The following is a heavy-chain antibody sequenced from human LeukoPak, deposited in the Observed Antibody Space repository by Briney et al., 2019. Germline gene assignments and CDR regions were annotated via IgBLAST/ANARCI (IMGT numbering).Heavy chain of an antibody. J-gene: IGHJ5*02. CDR2: ISGSGAST. CDR3: AKVNEVAVAGHNWFDP. V-gene: IGHV3-23*01. D-gene: IGHD6-19*01. CDR1: GFTFSSYA. Sequence: GGSLRLSCAASGFTFSSYAMSWVRQAPGKGLEWVSAISGSGASTYYADSVKGRFTISRDNSKNTLYLQMNSLRAEDTAVYYCAKVNEVAVAGHNWFDPWGQGTLVTVSS.